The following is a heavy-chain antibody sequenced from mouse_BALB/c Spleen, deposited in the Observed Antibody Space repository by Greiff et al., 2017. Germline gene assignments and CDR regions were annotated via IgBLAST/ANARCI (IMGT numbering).Heavy chain of an antibody. D-gene: IGHD1-1*01. J-gene: IGHJ3*01. CDR2: IDPENGDT. Sequence: VHVKQSGAELVRSGASVKLSCTASGFNIKDYYMHWVKQRPEQGLEWIGWIDPENGDTEYAPKFQGKATMTADTSSNTAYLQLSSLTSEDTAVYYCNNYYGSAWFAYWGQGTLVTVSA. CDR3: NNYYGSAWFAY. CDR1: GFNIKDYY. V-gene: IGHV14-4*02.